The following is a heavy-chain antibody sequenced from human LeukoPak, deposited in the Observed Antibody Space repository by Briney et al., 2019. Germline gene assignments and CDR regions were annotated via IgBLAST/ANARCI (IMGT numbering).Heavy chain of an antibody. CDR1: GSTFSSSW. Sequence: GGSLRLSCAASGSTFSSSWMYWVRQAPGKGLEWVANIKQDGSEKYYVDSVKGRFTISRDNTKNSLFLQMQSLRAEDTAVYYCARSLSHWGQGTLVTVPS. CDR3: ARSLSH. J-gene: IGHJ4*02. CDR2: IKQDGSEK. V-gene: IGHV3-7*01.